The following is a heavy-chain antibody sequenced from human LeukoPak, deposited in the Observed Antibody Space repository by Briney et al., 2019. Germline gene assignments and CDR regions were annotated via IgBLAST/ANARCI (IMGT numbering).Heavy chain of an antibody. CDR1: GFTFSSYG. V-gene: IGHV3-30*18. CDR2: ISYDGSNK. J-gene: IGHJ6*02. CDR3: AKDVKPYYYYFSMDV. Sequence: LAGGSLRLSCAASGFTFSSYGMHWVRQAPGKGREWVAVISYDGSNKYYADSVKGRFTISRDNSKNTLSLQMNSLRAEDTALYYCAKDVKPYYYYFSMDVWGQGTTVTVSS.